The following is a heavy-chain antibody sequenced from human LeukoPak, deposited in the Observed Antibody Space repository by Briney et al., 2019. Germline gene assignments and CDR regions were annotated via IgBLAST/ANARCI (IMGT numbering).Heavy chain of an antibody. CDR3: ARDHHILQMVSAIPDAFDI. CDR2: ISYSGSPS. J-gene: IGHJ3*02. V-gene: IGHV4-39*01. Sequence: PSETLSLTCTVSGVSISSTYFWGWVRRPPGKGLEWIGSISYSGSPSYYNPSLKSRVTISVDTSKNQFSLKLSSVTAADTAVYYCARDHHILQMVSAIPDAFDIWGQGTMVTVFS. CDR1: GVSISSTYF. D-gene: IGHD2-8*01.